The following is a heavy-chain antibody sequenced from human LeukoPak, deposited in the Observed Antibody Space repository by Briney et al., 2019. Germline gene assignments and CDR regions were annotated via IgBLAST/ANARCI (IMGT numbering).Heavy chain of an antibody. J-gene: IGHJ4*02. CDR3: ARTVYYDSSGYHYYFDY. CDR1: GGSISSGGYY. D-gene: IGHD3-22*01. V-gene: IGHV4-31*03. Sequence: KTSETLSLTCTVSGGSISSGGYYWSWIRQHPGKGLEWIGYIYYSGSTYYNPSLKSRVTISIDTSKKQFSLKLSSVTAADTAVYYCARTVYYDSSGYHYYFDYWGQGTLVTVSS. CDR2: IYYSGST.